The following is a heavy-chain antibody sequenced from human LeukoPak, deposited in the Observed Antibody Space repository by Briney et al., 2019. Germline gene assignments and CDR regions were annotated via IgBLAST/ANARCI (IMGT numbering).Heavy chain of an antibody. D-gene: IGHD3-3*01. CDR2: ISAYNGNT. CDR1: AYTFTSYG. CDR3: ARVGYDFWSGFLRWFDP. V-gene: IGHV1-18*01. J-gene: IGHJ5*02. Sequence: SVKVSYQASAYTFTSYGISWVRQAPGQGLEGMGWISAYNGNTNYAQKLQGRVTMTTDTSTSTAYMELRSLRSDDTAVYHCARVGYDFWSGFLRWFDPWGQGTLVTVSS.